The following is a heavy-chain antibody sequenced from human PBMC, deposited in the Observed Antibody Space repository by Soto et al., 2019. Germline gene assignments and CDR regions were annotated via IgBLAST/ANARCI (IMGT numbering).Heavy chain of an antibody. CDR3: AKVVIAATRHSDFDS. V-gene: IGHV4-39*02. D-gene: IGHD2-15*01. CDR1: GGSINSNNYY. J-gene: IGHJ4*02. CDR2: IYYDGST. Sequence: SETLSLTCTVSGGSINSNNYYWAWIRQPPGKGLAWIASIYYDGSTYYDTSLKSRVTISRDTSKNQFSLRLTSMTAADTAVYYCAKVVIAATRHSDFDSWGQGTLVTVSS.